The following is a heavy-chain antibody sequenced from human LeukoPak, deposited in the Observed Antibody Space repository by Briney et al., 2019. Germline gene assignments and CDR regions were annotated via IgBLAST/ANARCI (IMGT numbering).Heavy chain of an antibody. J-gene: IGHJ3*02. Sequence: GGSLRLSCAASGLTFSNYAMSWVRQAPGKGLEWASAISGGSTYYADSVKGRFTISRDNPKITLYLQMNSLRAEDTAVYYCAKLGIAVAGGDAFDIWGQGTMVTVSS. CDR2: ISGGST. V-gene: IGHV3-23*01. CDR3: AKLGIAVAGGDAFDI. D-gene: IGHD6-19*01. CDR1: GLTFSNYA.